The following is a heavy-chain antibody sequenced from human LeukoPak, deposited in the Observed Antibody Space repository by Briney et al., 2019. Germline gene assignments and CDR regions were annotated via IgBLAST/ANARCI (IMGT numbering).Heavy chain of an antibody. J-gene: IGHJ4*02. Sequence: ASVTVSCTASGYTFTSYGISWVRQAPGQGLEWMGWISAYNGNTNYAQKLQGRVTMTTDTSTSTAYMELRSLRSDDTAVYYCARPDYYDSSGYFDYWGQGTLVTVSS. CDR2: ISAYNGNT. V-gene: IGHV1-18*01. CDR1: GYTFTSYG. D-gene: IGHD3-22*01. CDR3: ARPDYYDSSGYFDY.